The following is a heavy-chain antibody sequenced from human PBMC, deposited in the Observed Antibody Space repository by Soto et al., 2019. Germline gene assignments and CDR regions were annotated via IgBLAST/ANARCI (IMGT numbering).Heavy chain of an antibody. CDR2: IVVGSGNT. CDR1: GFTFTSSA. D-gene: IGHD1-1*01. J-gene: IGHJ3*02. CDR3: AAESTDVNVLTALDDAFDI. V-gene: IGHV1-58*01. Sequence: QMQLVQSGPEVKKPGTSVKVSCKASGFTFTSSAVQWVRQARGQRLEWIGWIVVGSGNTNYAQKFQERVTITRDMSTSTAYMERSSLRSEDTAVYYCAAESTDVNVLTALDDAFDIWGQGTMVTVSS.